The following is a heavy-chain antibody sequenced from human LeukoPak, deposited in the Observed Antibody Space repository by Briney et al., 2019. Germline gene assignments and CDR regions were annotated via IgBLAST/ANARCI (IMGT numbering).Heavy chain of an antibody. CDR3: ARDGYSYGYGDY. J-gene: IGHJ4*02. D-gene: IGHD5-18*01. Sequence: GGSLRLSCAASGFTFSSYSMNWVRQAPGKGLEWVSSISSSSSYIYYADSVKGRFTISRDNAKNSLYLQMNSLRAEDTAVYYCARDGYSYGYGDYWGQGTLVTVSS. V-gene: IGHV3-21*04. CDR1: GFTFSSYS. CDR2: ISSSSSYI.